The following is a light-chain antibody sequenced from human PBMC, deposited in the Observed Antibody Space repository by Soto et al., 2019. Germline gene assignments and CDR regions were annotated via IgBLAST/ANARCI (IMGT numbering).Light chain of an antibody. CDR3: CSYAGSSTYV. V-gene: IGLV2-23*01. Sequence: QSVLTQPASVSGSPGQSITISCTGTSSDVGSYNLVSWYQHLSGKAPKLMVYEGSKRPSGGSNRFSGSKSGNTASLTISGLQAEDEADYYCCSYAGSSTYVFGTGTKVTVL. CDR2: EGS. CDR1: SSDVGSYNL. J-gene: IGLJ1*01.